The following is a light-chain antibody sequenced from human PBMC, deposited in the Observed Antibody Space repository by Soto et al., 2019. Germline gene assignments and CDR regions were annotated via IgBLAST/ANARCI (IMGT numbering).Light chain of an antibody. CDR1: SSDVGGYNY. CDR3: CSYAGSPRYV. Sequence: QSALTQPRSVSGSPGQSVTISCTGTSSDVGGYNYVSWYQQHPGKAHKVMIYDVSERPSGVPDRFSGSKSGNTASLTISGHQAEDEADYYCCSYAGSPRYVFGTGTKLTVL. V-gene: IGLV2-11*01. J-gene: IGLJ1*01. CDR2: DVS.